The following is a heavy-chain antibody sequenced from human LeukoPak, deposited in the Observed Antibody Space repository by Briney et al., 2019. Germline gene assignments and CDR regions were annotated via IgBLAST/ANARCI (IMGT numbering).Heavy chain of an antibody. CDR1: GYTFTSYD. Sequence: ASVKVSCKASGYTFTSYDINWVRQATGQGFEWMGWMNPNSGNTGYAQKFQGRVTMTRNTSISTAYMELSSLRSEDTAVYYCARERDLYTAMARGFDPWGQGTLVTVSS. CDR2: MNPNSGNT. CDR3: ARERDLYTAMARGFDP. J-gene: IGHJ5*02. V-gene: IGHV1-8*01. D-gene: IGHD5-18*01.